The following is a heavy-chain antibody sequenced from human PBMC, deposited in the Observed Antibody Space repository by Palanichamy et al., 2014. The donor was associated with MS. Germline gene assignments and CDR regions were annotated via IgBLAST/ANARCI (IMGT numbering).Heavy chain of an antibody. CDR2: IYTSGST. J-gene: IGHJ2*01. D-gene: IGHD3-22*01. CDR1: GGSVSNGGFY. Sequence: QVQLQESGPGLVKPSQTLSLTCTVSGGSVSNGGFYWTWIRQPAGKGLDWIGRIYTSGSTKYNPSLQSRVTISVDTSKNQFSLNLNSVTAADTAVYYCARTLEGQIVSRRKGYFDLWGRGTLVTVSS. CDR3: ARTLEGQIVSRRKGYFDL. V-gene: IGHV4-61*02.